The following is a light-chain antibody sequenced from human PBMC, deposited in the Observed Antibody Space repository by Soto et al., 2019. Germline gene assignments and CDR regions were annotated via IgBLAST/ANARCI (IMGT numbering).Light chain of an antibody. J-gene: IGKJ3*01. CDR1: QSVTTSY. CDR2: GAS. V-gene: IGKV3-20*01. Sequence: GFSQSPSTLCLYKGERATLSCRAIQSVTTSYLAWYQQKPGQAPRLLIYGASSRATGIPDRCSGSGSGTDFTLTISRLEPEDFAVYYCQQYGSSPPFTFGPGTKVAIK. CDR3: QQYGSSPPFT.